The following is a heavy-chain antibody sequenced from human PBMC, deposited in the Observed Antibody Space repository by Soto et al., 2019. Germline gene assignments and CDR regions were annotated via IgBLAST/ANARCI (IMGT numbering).Heavy chain of an antibody. D-gene: IGHD4-17*01. Sequence: ASVKVSCKASGYTFTSYAMHWVRQAPGQRLEWMGWINAGNGNTKYSQKFQGRVTITRDTSASTAYMGLSSLRSEDTAVYYCARDDYGDYLFDYWGQGTLVTVSS. V-gene: IGHV1-3*01. CDR1: GYTFTSYA. CDR3: ARDDYGDYLFDY. CDR2: INAGNGNT. J-gene: IGHJ4*02.